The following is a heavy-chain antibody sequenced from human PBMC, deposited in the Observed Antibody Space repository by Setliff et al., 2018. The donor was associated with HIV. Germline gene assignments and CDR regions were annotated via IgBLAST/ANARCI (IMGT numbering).Heavy chain of an antibody. J-gene: IGHJ4*02. V-gene: IGHV1-18*01. CDR2: INTETGNP. CDR3: ARDYSPTFYYYDSSGTFDY. CDR1: GYTFTTYG. D-gene: IGHD3-22*01. Sequence: GASVKVSCKASGYTFTTYGISWVRQAPGQGFEWMGWINTETGNPMYAQGRVTITAVESTSTAYMELSSLRSEDTAVYYCARDYSPTFYYYDSSGTFDYWGQGTLVTVSS.